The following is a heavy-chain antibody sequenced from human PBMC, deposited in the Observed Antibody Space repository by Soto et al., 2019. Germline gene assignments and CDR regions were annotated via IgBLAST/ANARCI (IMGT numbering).Heavy chain of an antibody. CDR3: ARNHYGDPPLNNRFDP. D-gene: IGHD4-17*01. CDR2: FHYSGST. Sequence: PSETLSLTCTVSGGSISGYYWSWIRQPPGRGLEWTGYFHYSGSTNYSPSRKSRVTISLDTSKNQFSLKLNSVTAADTAVYYCARNHYGDPPLNNRFDPWGQGSLVTVSS. CDR1: GGSISGYY. J-gene: IGHJ5*02. V-gene: IGHV4-59*01.